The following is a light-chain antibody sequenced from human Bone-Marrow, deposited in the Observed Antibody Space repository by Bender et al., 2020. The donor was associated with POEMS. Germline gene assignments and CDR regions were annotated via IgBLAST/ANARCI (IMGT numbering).Light chain of an antibody. J-gene: IGLJ2*01. CDR3: SSFSTGNIVV. Sequence: QSALTQPASVSGSPGQSISISCTGTSGDIGLYTYVSWYQQHPGNAPKLMIYEVSYRPSGVSNRFSGSKSGNTASLTISGLQAEDEADYYCSSFSTGNIVVFGGGTRVTVL. CDR1: SGDIGLYTY. V-gene: IGLV2-14*01. CDR2: EVS.